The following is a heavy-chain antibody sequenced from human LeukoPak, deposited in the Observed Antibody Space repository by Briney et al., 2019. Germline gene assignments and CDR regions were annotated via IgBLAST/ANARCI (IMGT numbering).Heavy chain of an antibody. CDR2: INHSGST. CDR1: GGSFSGYY. V-gene: IGHV4-34*01. Sequence: SETLSLTCAVYGGSFSGYYWSWIRQPPGKGLERIGEINHSGSTNYNPSLKSRVTISVDTSKNQFSLKLSSVTAADTAVYYCARGGPEHDYWGQGTLVTVSS. CDR3: ARGGPEHDY. J-gene: IGHJ4*02.